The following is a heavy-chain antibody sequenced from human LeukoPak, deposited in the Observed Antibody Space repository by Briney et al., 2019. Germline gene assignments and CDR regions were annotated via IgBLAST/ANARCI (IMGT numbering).Heavy chain of an antibody. CDR1: GGSFSGYY. Sequence: SETLSLTCAVYGGSFSGYYWSWIRQPPGKGLEWIGEINHSGSTNYNPSLKSRVTISVDTSKNQFSLKLSSVTAADTAVYYCARLEGPPPDYWGQGTLVTVSS. CDR2: INHSGST. D-gene: IGHD1-1*01. V-gene: IGHV4-34*01. CDR3: ARLEGPPPDY. J-gene: IGHJ4*02.